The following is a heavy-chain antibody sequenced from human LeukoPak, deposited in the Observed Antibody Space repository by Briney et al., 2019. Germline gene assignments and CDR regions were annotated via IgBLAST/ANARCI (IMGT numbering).Heavy chain of an antibody. D-gene: IGHD5-18*01. CDR1: GGSFSGYY. J-gene: IGHJ4*02. CDR3: ASWDTATGRD. Sequence: PSETLSLTCAVYGGSFSGYYWSWIRQPPGKGLEWIGEINHSGSTNYNPSLKSRVTISVDTSKNQFSLKLSSVTAADTAVYYCASWDTATGRDWGKGTLVTVSS. CDR2: INHSGST. V-gene: IGHV4-34*01.